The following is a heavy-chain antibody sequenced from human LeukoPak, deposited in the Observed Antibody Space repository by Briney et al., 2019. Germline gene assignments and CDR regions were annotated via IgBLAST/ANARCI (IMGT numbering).Heavy chain of an antibody. CDR2: IYYSGST. CDR1: GGSISSYY. CDR3: ARGPYYYGSGSYSLGY. D-gene: IGHD3-10*01. V-gene: IGHV4-59*01. J-gene: IGHJ4*02. Sequence: PSETLSLTCTVSGGSISSYYWSWVRQPPGKGLEWVGYIYYSGSTNYNPSLKSRVTISVDTSKNQFSLKLSSVTAADTAVYYCARGPYYYGSGSYSLGYWGQGTLVTVSS.